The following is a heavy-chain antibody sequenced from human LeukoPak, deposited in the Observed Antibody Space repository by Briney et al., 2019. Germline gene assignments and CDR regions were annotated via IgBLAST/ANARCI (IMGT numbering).Heavy chain of an antibody. CDR3: ATSGGRYCSSTSCYYGY. CDR2: ISAYNGNT. CDR1: GYTFTSYG. J-gene: IGHJ4*02. Sequence: GASVKVSCKASGYTFTSYGISWVRQAPGQGLEWMGWISAYNGNTSYAQKLQGRVTMTTDTSTSTAYMELRSLRSDDTAVYYCATSGGRYCSSTSCYYGYWGQGTLVTVSS. D-gene: IGHD2-2*01. V-gene: IGHV1-18*01.